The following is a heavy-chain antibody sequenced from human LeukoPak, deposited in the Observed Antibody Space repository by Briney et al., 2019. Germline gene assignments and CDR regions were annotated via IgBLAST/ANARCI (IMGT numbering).Heavy chain of an antibody. D-gene: IGHD2-15*01. V-gene: IGHV1-18*01. CDR1: GYTFTSYG. CDR3: ARDTAVVVVAATPNGMDI. Sequence: ASVKVSCKASGYTFTSYGISWVRQAPGQGLEWMGWISAYNGNTNYAQKLQGRVTMTTDTSTSTAYMELRSLRSDDTAVHYCARDTAVVVVAATPNGMDIWGQGTTVTVSS. CDR2: ISAYNGNT. J-gene: IGHJ6*02.